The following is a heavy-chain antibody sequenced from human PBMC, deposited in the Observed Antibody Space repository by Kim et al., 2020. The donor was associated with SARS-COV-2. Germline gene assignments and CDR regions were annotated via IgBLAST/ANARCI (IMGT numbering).Heavy chain of an antibody. CDR1: GGSISSSSYY. Sequence: SETLSLTCTVSGGSISSSSYYWGWIRQPPGKGLEWIGSFYYSGSTYYNPSLKSRVTISVDTSKNQFSLKLSSVTAADTAVYYCARHPLYYYDSSGSLSAEYFQHWGQGTLVTVSS. V-gene: IGHV4-39*01. CDR2: FYYSGST. D-gene: IGHD3-22*01. J-gene: IGHJ1*01. CDR3: ARHPLYYYDSSGSLSAEYFQH.